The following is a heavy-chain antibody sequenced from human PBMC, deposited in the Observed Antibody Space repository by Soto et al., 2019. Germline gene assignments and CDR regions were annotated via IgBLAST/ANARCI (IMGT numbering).Heavy chain of an antibody. D-gene: IGHD5-12*01. CDR1: GGTFSSYT. V-gene: IGHV1-69*12. Sequence: QVQLVQSGAEVKKPGSSVTVSCKASGGTFSSYTISWVRQAPGQGLEWMGGIIPIFGTANYAQKFQGRVTITADESTSTAYMELSGLRSEDTAVYYCARGNHRWLQLWYFDLWGRGTPVTVSS. CDR2: IIPIFGTA. CDR3: ARGNHRWLQLWYFDL. J-gene: IGHJ2*01.